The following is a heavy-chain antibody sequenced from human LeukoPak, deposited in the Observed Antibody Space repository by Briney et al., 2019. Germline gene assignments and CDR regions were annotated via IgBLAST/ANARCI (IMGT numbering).Heavy chain of an antibody. CDR2: FDPEDGET. CDR1: GYTLTELS. CDR3: ATDQISDYYGSGSSLFDY. V-gene: IGHV1-24*01. J-gene: IGHJ4*02. Sequence: ASVSVSCKVSGYTLTELSMRWVRQAPGKGLEWMGGFDPEDGETIYAQKFQGRVTMTEDTSTDTAYMELSSLRSEDTAVYYCATDQISDYYGSGSSLFDYWGQGTLVTVSS. D-gene: IGHD3-10*01.